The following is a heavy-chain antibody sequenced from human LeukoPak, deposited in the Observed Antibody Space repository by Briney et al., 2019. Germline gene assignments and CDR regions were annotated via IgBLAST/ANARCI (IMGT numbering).Heavy chain of an antibody. D-gene: IGHD5-12*01. V-gene: IGHV1-69*04. CDR1: GGTISSYA. Sequence: SVKVSCKASGGTISSYAISWVRQAPGQGLEWMGRIIPIFGIANYAQKFQGRVTITADKSTSTAYMELSSLRSEDTAVYYCARDLGSGYDLGFDYWGQGTLVTVSS. CDR3: ARDLGSGYDLGFDY. CDR2: IIPIFGIA. J-gene: IGHJ4*02.